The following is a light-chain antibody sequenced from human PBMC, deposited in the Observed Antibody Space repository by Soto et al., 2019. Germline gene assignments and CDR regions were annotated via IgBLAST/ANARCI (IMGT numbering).Light chain of an antibody. J-gene: IGKJ2*01. CDR2: DAS. CDR3: QQRSNWPPVYT. CDR1: QSVSSY. V-gene: IGKV3-11*01. Sequence: EIVLTQSPATLSLSPGERATLSCRASQSVSSYLAWYQQKPGQAPRLLIYDASNRATGIPARFSGSGSGTDVTLTIISLGPEYVAVYYCQQRSNWPPVYTFGQGTKLEIK.